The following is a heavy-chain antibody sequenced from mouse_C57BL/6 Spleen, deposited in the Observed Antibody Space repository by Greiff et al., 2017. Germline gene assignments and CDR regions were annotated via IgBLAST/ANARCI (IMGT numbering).Heavy chain of an antibody. CDR2: IYPGDGDN. CDR3: ARLTGGFAY. J-gene: IGHJ3*01. V-gene: IGHV1-82*01. D-gene: IGHD3-1*01. Sequence: LVESGPELVKPGASVKISCKASGYAFSSSWMNWVKQRPGKGLEWIGRIYPGDGDNNYNGKFKGKATLTADKSSSTAYMQLGSLTSVDSAVYFCARLTGGFAYWGPGTLVPVSA. CDR1: GYAFSSSW.